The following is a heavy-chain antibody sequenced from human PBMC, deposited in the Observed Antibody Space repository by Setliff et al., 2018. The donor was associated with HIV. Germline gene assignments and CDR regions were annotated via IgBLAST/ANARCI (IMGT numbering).Heavy chain of an antibody. J-gene: IGHJ6*04. D-gene: IGHD2-15*01. CDR3: ARLDIVVVVAAKQGVDV. Sequence: SETLSLTCTVSGGSISSDDYYWNWIRQPPGKGLEWIGYITYSGSAYYNPSLKSRVTISIDTSNNQISLRLSSVTAADTAIYYCARLDIVVVVAAKQGVDVWGKGTTVTVSS. CDR1: GGSISSDDYY. CDR2: ITYSGSA. V-gene: IGHV4-30-4*08.